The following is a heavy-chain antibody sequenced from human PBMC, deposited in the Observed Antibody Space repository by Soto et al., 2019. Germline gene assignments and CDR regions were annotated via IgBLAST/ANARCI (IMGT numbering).Heavy chain of an antibody. CDR3: ARPTYSSSWYGYYGMDV. V-gene: IGHV1-69*06. Sequence: SVKVSCKASGGTFSSYAISWVRQAPGQGLEWMGGIIPIFGTANYAQKFQGRVTITADKSTSTAYMELSSLRSEDAAVYYCARPTYSSSWYGYYGMDVWGQGTTVTVSS. D-gene: IGHD6-13*01. J-gene: IGHJ6*02. CDR2: IIPIFGTA. CDR1: GGTFSSYA.